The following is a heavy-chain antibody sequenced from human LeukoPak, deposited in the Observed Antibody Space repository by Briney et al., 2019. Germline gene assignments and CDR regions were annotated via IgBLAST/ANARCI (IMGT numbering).Heavy chain of an antibody. CDR3: ARGIGWWDRGSYFDY. CDR1: GGTFSSYA. Sequence: ASVKVSCKASGGTFSSYAISWVRQAPGQGLEWMGGIIPIFGTANYAQKFQGRVTITADESTSTAYMELSSLRSEDTAVYYCARGIGWWDRGSYFDYWGQGTLVTVSS. CDR2: IIPIFGTA. D-gene: IGHD2-8*02. J-gene: IGHJ4*02. V-gene: IGHV1-69*13.